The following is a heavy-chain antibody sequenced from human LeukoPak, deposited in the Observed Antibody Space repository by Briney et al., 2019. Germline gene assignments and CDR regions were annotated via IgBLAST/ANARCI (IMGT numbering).Heavy chain of an antibody. J-gene: IGHJ4*02. CDR3: ARVGDYGDYVLDY. Sequence: SETLSLTRTVSGGSISSGDYYWSWIRQPPGKGLEWIGYIYYSGSTYYNPSLKSRVTISVDTSKNQFSLKLSSVTAADTAVYYCARVGDYGDYVLDYWGQGTLVTVSS. D-gene: IGHD4-17*01. CDR2: IYYSGST. V-gene: IGHV4-30-4*01. CDR1: GGSISSGDYY.